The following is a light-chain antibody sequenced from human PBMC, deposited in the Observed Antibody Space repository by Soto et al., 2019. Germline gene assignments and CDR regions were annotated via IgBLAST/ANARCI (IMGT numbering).Light chain of an antibody. J-gene: IGKJ1*01. CDR2: AAS. V-gene: IGKV1-39*01. CDR1: QSISIY. CDR3: QQSYSTPET. Sequence: DIQLPQSPSSLSAPVGDRFTITCRASQSISIYLSWYQQKPGKAPKLLIYAASSLQSGVPSRFSGSGSGTDFTLTISSLQPEDFATYYCQQSYSTPETFGQGTKVDIK.